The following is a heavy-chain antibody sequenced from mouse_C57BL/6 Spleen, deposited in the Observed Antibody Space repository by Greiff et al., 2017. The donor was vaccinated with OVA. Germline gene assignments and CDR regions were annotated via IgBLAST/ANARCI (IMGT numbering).Heavy chain of an antibody. CDR1: GFTFSDSG. CDR3: ARYLCFDV. Sequence: EVQLVESGGGLVKPGGSLKLSCAASGFTFSDSGMHWVRQAPEKGLEWVAYISSGSSTIYYADTVKGRFTISRDNAKNTLFLQMTSLRSEDTAMYYCARYLCFDVWGTGTTVTVSS. J-gene: IGHJ1*03. V-gene: IGHV5-17*01. CDR2: ISSGSSTI.